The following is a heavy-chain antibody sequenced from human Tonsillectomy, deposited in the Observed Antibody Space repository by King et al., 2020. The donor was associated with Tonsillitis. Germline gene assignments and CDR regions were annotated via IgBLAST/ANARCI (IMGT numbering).Heavy chain of an antibody. CDR3: ASHDYYDTTSYAFDI. CDR1: GYTFTSYG. Sequence: LVQSGAEVKKPGDSVKVYCKASGYTFTSYGISWVRQAPGQGLEWMGWSSAYNGNTNYAQKIQGRVTMTTDTSTSTAYMELRSLRSDDTAVYYCASHDYYDTTSYAFDIWGQGTMVTVSS. CDR2: SSAYNGNT. V-gene: IGHV1-18*01. J-gene: IGHJ3*02. D-gene: IGHD3-22*01.